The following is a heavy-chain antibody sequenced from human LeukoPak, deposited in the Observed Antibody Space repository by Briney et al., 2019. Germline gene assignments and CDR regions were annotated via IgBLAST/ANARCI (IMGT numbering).Heavy chain of an antibody. CDR1: GFTFSSYA. Sequence: GGSLRLSCAASGFTFSSYAMSWVRQAPGKGLEWVSAISGSGGSTYYADSVKGRFTTSRDNSKNTLYLQMNSLRAEDTAVYYCAKGHIVVVIAISDAFDIWGQGTMVTVSS. J-gene: IGHJ3*02. CDR2: ISGSGGST. D-gene: IGHD2-21*01. CDR3: AKGHIVVVIAISDAFDI. V-gene: IGHV3-23*01.